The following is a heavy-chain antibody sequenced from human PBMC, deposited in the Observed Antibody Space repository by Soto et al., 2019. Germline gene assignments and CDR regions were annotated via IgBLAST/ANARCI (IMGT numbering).Heavy chain of an antibody. CDR2: IYPGDSDT. D-gene: IGHD3-10*02. V-gene: IGHV5-51*01. CDR1: GYSFTSYW. CDR3: ARATGTTFGYYYYGMDV. Sequence: PGESLKISCKGSGYSFTSYWTGWVRQMPGKGLEWMGIIYPGDSDTRYSPSFQGQVTISADKSISTAYLQWSSLKASDTAMYYCARATGTTFGYYYYGMDVWGQGTTGTVSS. J-gene: IGHJ6*02.